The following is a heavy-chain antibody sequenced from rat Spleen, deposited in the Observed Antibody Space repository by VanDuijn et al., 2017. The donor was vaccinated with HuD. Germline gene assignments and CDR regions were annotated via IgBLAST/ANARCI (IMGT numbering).Heavy chain of an antibody. Sequence: VQLKESGPGLMQPSQTLSLTCSVSGFSLTDYSVHWVRQPPGKGLEWLGVMWSGGSTDYNSALKSRLSISRDTSKNQVFLKMNSLQSEDTTTYYCARDRGPAIPFDYWGQGVMVTVSS. CDR2: MWSGGST. J-gene: IGHJ2*01. CDR1: GFSLTDYS. CDR3: ARDRGPAIPFDY. D-gene: IGHD4-3*01. V-gene: IGHV2S63*01.